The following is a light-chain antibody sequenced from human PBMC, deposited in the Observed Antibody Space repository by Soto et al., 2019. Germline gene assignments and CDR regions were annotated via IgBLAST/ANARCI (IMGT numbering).Light chain of an antibody. V-gene: IGKV3-20*01. Sequence: DIVLTQSPGTLPWSPGEKATLSCRAGQSITWNYLAWYQQKPGQAPSLLIYGASIRATGVPDRFSGSGSGTDFTLTSSRLDPEDFAVYYCQQYVSSPYTFGQWTNLEI. CDR3: QQYVSSPYT. CDR2: GAS. J-gene: IGKJ2*01. CDR1: QSITWNY.